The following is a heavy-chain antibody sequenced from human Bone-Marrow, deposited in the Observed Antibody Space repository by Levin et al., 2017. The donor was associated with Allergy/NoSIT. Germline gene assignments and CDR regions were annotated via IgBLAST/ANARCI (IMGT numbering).Heavy chain of an antibody. CDR2: LKQDGSEK. J-gene: IGHJ6*02. V-gene: IGHV3-7*01. CDR3: ARDHLMNYDFWSGYSWDYYYGMDV. Sequence: GESLKISCAASGFTFSSYWMSWVRQAPGKGLEWVANLKQDGSEKYYVDSVKGRFTISRDNAKNSLYLQMNSLRAEDTAVYYCARDHLMNYDFWSGYSWDYYYGMDVWGQGTTVTVSS. D-gene: IGHD3-3*01. CDR1: GFTFSSYW.